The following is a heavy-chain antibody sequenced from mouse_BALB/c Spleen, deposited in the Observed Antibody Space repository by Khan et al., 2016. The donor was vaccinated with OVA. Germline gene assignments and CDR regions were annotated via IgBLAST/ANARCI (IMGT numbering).Heavy chain of an antibody. CDR2: INPSSGYT. J-gene: IGHJ3*01. CDR1: GYTFTSYT. Sequence: QVQLKQSGAELARPGASVKMSCKASGYTFTSYTIYWIKQRPGQGLEWIGYINPSSGYTNYNQKFKDKATLTADNSSTTAYMQLSSLTSDDSAVYYCARDGAYYRNDGWFAYWGQGTLVTVSA. V-gene: IGHV1-4*01. D-gene: IGHD2-14*01. CDR3: ARDGAYYRNDGWFAY.